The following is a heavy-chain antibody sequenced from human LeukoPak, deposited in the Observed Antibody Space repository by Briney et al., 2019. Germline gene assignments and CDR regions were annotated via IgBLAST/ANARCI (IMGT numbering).Heavy chain of an antibody. J-gene: IGHJ4*02. Sequence: GASVKVSCKASGYTFTGYYMHWVRQAPGQGLEWMGWINPNSGGTNYAQKFQGRATMTRDTSISTAYMELSRLRSDDTAVYYCARDGRFVRYFDWFTPTYFDYWGQGTLVTVSS. CDR2: INPNSGGT. CDR1: GYTFTGYY. V-gene: IGHV1-2*02. D-gene: IGHD3-9*01. CDR3: ARDGRFVRYFDWFTPTYFDY.